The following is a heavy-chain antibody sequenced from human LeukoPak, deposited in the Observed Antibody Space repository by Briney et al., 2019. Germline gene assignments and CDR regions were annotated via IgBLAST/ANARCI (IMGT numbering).Heavy chain of an antibody. V-gene: IGHV3-53*01. CDR2: IYSAGST. CDR1: GFTFSSYA. D-gene: IGHD2-15*01. J-gene: IGHJ4*02. CDR3: AREAQVALFDY. Sequence: GGSLRLSCEASGFTFSSYAINGVRKAPGKGLEWVSVIYSAGSTYYADSVKGRFTISRDNSKNTLYLQMNSLRAEDTAVYYCAREAQVALFDYWGQGTLVTVSS.